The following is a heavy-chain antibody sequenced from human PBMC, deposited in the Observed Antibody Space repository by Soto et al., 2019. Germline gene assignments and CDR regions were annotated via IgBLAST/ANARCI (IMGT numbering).Heavy chain of an antibody. V-gene: IGHV1-69*06. CDR1: GGTFNSFS. Sequence: QVQLVQSGAEVKTPGSSVKVSCKASGGTFNSFSIDWVRQAPGQGLEWMGGIIPMCGRPNYAQRFQGRVKFSADKLTNTVYMEVNSLTYEATAVYYCTRRGRYYANWFDAWGQGTLVTVSS. CDR2: IIPMCGRP. CDR3: TRRGRYYANWFDA. D-gene: IGHD6-19*01. J-gene: IGHJ5*02.